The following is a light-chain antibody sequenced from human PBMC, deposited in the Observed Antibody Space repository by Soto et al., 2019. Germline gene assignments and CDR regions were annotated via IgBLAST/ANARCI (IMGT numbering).Light chain of an antibody. V-gene: IGKV3-20*01. J-gene: IGKJ5*01. CDR2: GAS. CDR3: QQYGGSPSIT. CDR1: QTLSSNY. Sequence: IVLTQSPATLSLSAGKRAPLSCRAVQTLSSNYLAWYQQKPAQAPRLLIYGASSRATGIPDRFSGSASGTDFTLTISRLEPEDFAVYYCQQYGGSPSITFGPGTRLEIK.